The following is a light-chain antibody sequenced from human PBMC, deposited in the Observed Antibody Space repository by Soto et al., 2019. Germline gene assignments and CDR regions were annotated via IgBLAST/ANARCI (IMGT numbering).Light chain of an antibody. CDR3: GAWDDSLNAHV. V-gene: IGLV1-44*01. Sequence: QSVLTQPPSASETPGQRVTISCSGSTSNIAGNSVNWYQQLPGAAPRIIIYNVNRRPSGVPDRFSGSKSGTSASLAISGLQSEDEADYLCGAWDDSLNAHVFGNGTKVTVL. CDR1: TSNIAGNS. J-gene: IGLJ1*01. CDR2: NVN.